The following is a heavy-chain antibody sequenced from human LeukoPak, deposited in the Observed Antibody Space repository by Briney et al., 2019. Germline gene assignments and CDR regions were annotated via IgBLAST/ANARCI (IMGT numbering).Heavy chain of an antibody. Sequence: GGSLRLSCAASGFTFSSYDMHWVRQAPGKGLEWVTLISYDGSNKYYEDSVKGRFTISRDNSKNTLYLQMNSLRSDDTAVYYCARETKWELFLFDYWGQGTLVTVSS. J-gene: IGHJ4*02. CDR3: ARETKWELFLFDY. CDR2: ISYDGSNK. D-gene: IGHD3-10*01. CDR1: GFTFSSYD. V-gene: IGHV3-30*03.